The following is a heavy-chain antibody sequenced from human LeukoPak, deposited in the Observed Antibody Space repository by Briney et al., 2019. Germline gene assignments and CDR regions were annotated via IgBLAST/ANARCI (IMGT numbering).Heavy chain of an antibody. D-gene: IGHD6-6*01. CDR1: GFTFSTYA. Sequence: GGSLRLSCAASGFTFSTYAMSWVRQTPEKGLEWVSAISGGGATYYADSVKGRFTISRDNSKNTLYLQMNSLRAGDTAVYYCARVGKAARSEWFDPWGQGTLVTVSS. J-gene: IGHJ5*02. CDR3: ARVGKAARSEWFDP. V-gene: IGHV3-23*01. CDR2: ISGGGAT.